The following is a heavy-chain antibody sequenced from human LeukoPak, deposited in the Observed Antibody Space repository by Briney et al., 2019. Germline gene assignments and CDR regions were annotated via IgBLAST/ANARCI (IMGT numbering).Heavy chain of an antibody. Sequence: GGSLRLSCVVSGFTFSQSTMTWVRQAPGKGPEWVAKMHEDGTQIHYVDSVKGRFTISRDNAKNSLFLQVNSLRVEDTAVYYCATGGAPGGRFENWGQGMLVTVSS. CDR1: GFTFSQST. D-gene: IGHD1-26*01. CDR3: ATGGAPGGRFEN. V-gene: IGHV3-7*01. CDR2: MHEDGTQI. J-gene: IGHJ4*02.